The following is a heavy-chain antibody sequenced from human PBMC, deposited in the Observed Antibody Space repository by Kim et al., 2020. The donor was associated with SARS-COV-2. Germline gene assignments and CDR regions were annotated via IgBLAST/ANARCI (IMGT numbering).Heavy chain of an antibody. J-gene: IGHJ4*02. CDR2: ISSSSSYI. CDR1: GFTFSSYS. Sequence: GGSLRLSCAASGFTFSSYSMNWVRQAPGKGLEWVSSISSSSSYIYYADSVKGRFTISRDNAKNSLYLQMNSLRAEDTAVYYCARDRLLVENVEMATINYWGQGTLVTVSS. CDR3: ARDRLLVENVEMATINY. D-gene: IGHD5-12*01. V-gene: IGHV3-21*01.